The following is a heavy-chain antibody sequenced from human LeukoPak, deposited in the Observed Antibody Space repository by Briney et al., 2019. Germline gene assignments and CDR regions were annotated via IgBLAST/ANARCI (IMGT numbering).Heavy chain of an antibody. V-gene: IGHV3-30*18. D-gene: IGHD5-18*01. CDR1: GFTFSSYG. Sequence: GGSLRLSCAASGFTFSSYGMHWVRQAPGKGLEWVAVISYDGSNKYYADSVKGRFTISRDNSKNTLYLQMNSLRAEDTAVYYCAEVGYSYGYYYYYMDVWGKGTTVTVSS. J-gene: IGHJ6*03. CDR3: AEVGYSYGYYYYYMDV. CDR2: ISYDGSNK.